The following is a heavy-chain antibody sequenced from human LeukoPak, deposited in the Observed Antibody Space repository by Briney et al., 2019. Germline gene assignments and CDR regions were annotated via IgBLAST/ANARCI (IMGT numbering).Heavy chain of an antibody. J-gene: IGHJ4*02. CDR1: GFAFSNHA. Sequence: GGSLRLSCTASGFAFSNHATSWVRQAPGKGLEWVSSISISGGTTYYADSVKGRFTISRENSKNTLYLQMNSLRAEDTAIYYCAKERSGGWPFDYWGQGTLVTVSS. CDR2: ISISGGTT. V-gene: IGHV3-23*01. CDR3: AKERSGGWPFDY. D-gene: IGHD6-19*01.